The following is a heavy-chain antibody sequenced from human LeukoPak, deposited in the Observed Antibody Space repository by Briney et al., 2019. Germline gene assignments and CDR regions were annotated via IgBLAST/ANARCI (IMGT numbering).Heavy chain of an antibody. CDR3: ARDKHGFGSSGNYYYYGRDV. CDR1: GYTFTGYF. J-gene: IGHJ6*02. D-gene: IGHD6-13*01. CDR2: INPNSGGT. V-gene: IGHV1-2*02. Sequence: ASVKASCKASGYTFTGYFMNWVRQAPGQGPEWMGWINPNSGGTNYAQRFQGRVTMTRDTSISTVYMELNSLRSDDTALYYCARDKHGFGSSGNYYYYGRDVWGQGTTVTVSS.